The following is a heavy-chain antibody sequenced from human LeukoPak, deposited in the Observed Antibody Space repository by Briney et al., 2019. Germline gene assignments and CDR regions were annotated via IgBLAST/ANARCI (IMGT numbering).Heavy chain of an antibody. Sequence: GGSLRLSCAASGFAFGGYAMSWVRQAPGKGLEWVSSISASTVNAFCADSVRGRFTISRDNSKNTLDLQMSSLRAEDTALYYCAKELGRSTWYYFDGWGQGTLVTVSS. CDR1: GFAFGGYA. CDR2: ISASTVNA. D-gene: IGHD6-13*01. V-gene: IGHV3-23*01. J-gene: IGHJ4*02. CDR3: AKELGRSTWYYFDG.